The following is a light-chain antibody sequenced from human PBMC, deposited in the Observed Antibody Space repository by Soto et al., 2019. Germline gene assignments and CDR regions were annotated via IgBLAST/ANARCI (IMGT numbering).Light chain of an antibody. CDR3: QQSYSTSRT. V-gene: IGKV1-39*01. CDR2: AAS. Sequence: DIQMTQSPSSLSASVGDRVTITCRASQSISSYLNWYQQKPGKAPKLLIYAASSLQSGVPSRFSGSGSGTDFTLTISILQPEDFATYYCQQSYSTSRTVGGGTKVELK. CDR1: QSISSY. J-gene: IGKJ4*01.